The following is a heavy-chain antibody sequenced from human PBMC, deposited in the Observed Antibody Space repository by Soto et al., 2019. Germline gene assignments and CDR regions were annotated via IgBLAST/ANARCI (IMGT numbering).Heavy chain of an antibody. V-gene: IGHV4-31*02. CDR2: IYYTGST. J-gene: IGHJ6*03. CDR3: TRDLIFYGSGTGYMDV. Sequence: WTWIRQHPGEGREWIGNIYYTGSTYYNPSLKSRVTISVDTSENQFSLKLSSVTAADTAIYYCTRDLIFYGSGTGYMDVWGKGTTVTVSS. D-gene: IGHD3-10*01.